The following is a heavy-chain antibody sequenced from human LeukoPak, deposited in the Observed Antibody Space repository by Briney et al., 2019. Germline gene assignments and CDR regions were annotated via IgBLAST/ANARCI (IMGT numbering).Heavy chain of an antibody. CDR3: ARGELNEDCGSTSCYDWFDP. CDR2: INPNSGGT. Sequence: ASVKVSCKASGYTFTGYYMHWVRQAPGQGLEWMEWINPNSGGTNYAQKFQGRVTMTRDTSISTAYMELSRLRSDDTAVYYCARGELNEDCGSTSCYDWFDPWGQGTLVTVSS. J-gene: IGHJ5*02. V-gene: IGHV1-2*02. CDR1: GYTFTGYY. D-gene: IGHD2-2*01.